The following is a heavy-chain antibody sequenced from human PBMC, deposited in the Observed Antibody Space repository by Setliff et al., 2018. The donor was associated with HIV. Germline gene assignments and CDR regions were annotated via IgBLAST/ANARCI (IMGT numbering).Heavy chain of an antibody. J-gene: IGHJ4*02. CDR2: IIHSGGT. D-gene: IGHD2-15*01. V-gene: IGHV4-34*01. CDR1: GGSFSGYY. Sequence: SETPSLTCAVYGGSFSGYYWTWIRQPPGRGLEWIGEIIHSGGTNYNRTLKSRVTISVDTSKNQFSLNLSSVTAADTAVYYCARGGLGVVGAIDYWSQGTLVTVSS. CDR3: ARGGLGVVGAIDY.